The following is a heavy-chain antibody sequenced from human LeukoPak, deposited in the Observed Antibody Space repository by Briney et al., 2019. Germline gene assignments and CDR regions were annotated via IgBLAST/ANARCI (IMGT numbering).Heavy chain of an antibody. D-gene: IGHD1-26*01. CDR1: GFAFDYYW. CDR2: IHSDGGVT. Sequence: GGSLRLSCAASGFAFDYYWMNWLRQAPGKRLVWVSRIHSDGGVTRYADSVKGRFTISRDNAKNTLYLQMNDLTVEDTGVYYCSRELVGATKFAHRGMDAWGQGTTVTVSS. J-gene: IGHJ6*02. CDR3: SRELVGATKFAHRGMDA. V-gene: IGHV3-74*01.